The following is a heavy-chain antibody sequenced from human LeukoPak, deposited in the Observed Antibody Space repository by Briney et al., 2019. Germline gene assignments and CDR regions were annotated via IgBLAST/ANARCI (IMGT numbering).Heavy chain of an antibody. V-gene: IGHV3-53*01. CDR3: ARDRHYYDTSGDRSYFFDY. CDR2: IHNDGSS. Sequence: GGSLRLSCAASGFTVSHNYMSWVRQAPGKGQEWGSIIHNDGSSYYADSVKGRFTISRDNSKNTVYLQMNSLRAEDTAVYYCARDRHYYDTSGDRSYFFDYWGQGTLVIVSS. J-gene: IGHJ4*02. CDR1: GFTVSHNY. D-gene: IGHD3-22*01.